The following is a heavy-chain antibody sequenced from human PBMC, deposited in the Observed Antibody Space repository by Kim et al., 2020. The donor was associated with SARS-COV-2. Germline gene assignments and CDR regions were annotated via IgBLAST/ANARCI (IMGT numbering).Heavy chain of an antibody. CDR3: AREELTGGNWFDP. J-gene: IGHJ5*02. Sequence: ARKFQGRVTITADESTSTAYMELSSLRSEDTAVYYCAREELTGGNWFDPWGQGTLVTVSS. V-gene: IGHV1-69*01. D-gene: IGHD3-16*01.